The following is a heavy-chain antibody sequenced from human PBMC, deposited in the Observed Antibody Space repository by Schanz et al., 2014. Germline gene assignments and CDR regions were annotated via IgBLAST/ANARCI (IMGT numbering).Heavy chain of an antibody. V-gene: IGHV3-23*04. CDR2: ISASGGDT. CDR3: AKDAPYPFDL. CDR1: GFTFSSYS. J-gene: IGHJ2*01. Sequence: VQLVESGGGVVQPGRSLRLSCAASGFTFSSYSMNWVRQAPGKGLELLSIISASGGDTYYADSVKGRFTISRDNSKNTLYLQMNSLRAEDTAIYYCAKDAPYPFDLWGRGTLITVSS.